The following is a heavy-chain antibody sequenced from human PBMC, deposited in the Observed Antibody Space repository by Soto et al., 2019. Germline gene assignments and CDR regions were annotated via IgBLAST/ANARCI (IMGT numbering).Heavy chain of an antibody. D-gene: IGHD5-12*01. V-gene: IGHV3-23*01. CDR3: AKAASIVSTISAFDI. CDR2: ISGSGGST. Sequence: EVQLLESGGGLVQPGGSLRLSCAASGFTFSSYAMSWVRQAPGKGLEWVSAISGSGGSTYYSGSVKGRFTISRENSKNTLYLQLNSLRAQHTAVSYCAKAASIVSTISAFDIGGQGTMVTVSS. J-gene: IGHJ3*02. CDR1: GFTFSSYA.